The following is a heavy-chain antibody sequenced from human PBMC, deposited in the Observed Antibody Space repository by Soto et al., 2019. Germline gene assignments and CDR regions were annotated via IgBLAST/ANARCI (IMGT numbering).Heavy chain of an antibody. D-gene: IGHD6-19*01. J-gene: IGHJ4*02. Sequence: ESLSLSCTVAGGSMSSYYGSWIRQPAGKGLEWIGRIYTSGSTNYNPSLKSRVTMSVDTSKKQFSLKLSSVTAADTAVYYCARDQGAVDFDYWGQGTLVTVSS. V-gene: IGHV4-4*07. CDR3: ARDQGAVDFDY. CDR1: GGSMSSYY. CDR2: IYTSGST.